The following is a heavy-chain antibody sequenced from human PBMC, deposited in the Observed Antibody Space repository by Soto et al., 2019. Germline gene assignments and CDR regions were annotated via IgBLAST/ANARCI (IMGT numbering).Heavy chain of an antibody. CDR3: AKGPGYCTNGVCYTSYYYYYMDV. D-gene: IGHD2-8*01. CDR1: GFTFSSYA. V-gene: IGHV3-23*01. CDR2: ISGSGGST. Sequence: GGSLRLSCAASGFTFSSYAMSWVRQAPGKGLEWVSAISGSGGSTYYADSVKGRFTISRDNSKNTLYLQMNSLRAEDTAVYYCAKGPGYCTNGVCYTSYYYYYMDVSGKGTTVTVSS. J-gene: IGHJ6*03.